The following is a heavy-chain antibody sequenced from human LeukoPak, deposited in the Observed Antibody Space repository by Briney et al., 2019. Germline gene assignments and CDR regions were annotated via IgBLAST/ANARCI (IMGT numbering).Heavy chain of an antibody. Sequence: PGRSLRLSCAASGFTFSSYAMHWVRQAPGKGLEWVAVISYDGSNKYYADSVKGRFTISRDNSKNTLYLQMNSLRAEDTAVYYCARSPTPNYDSSGYYPFDYWGQGTLVTVSS. CDR3: ARSPTPNYDSSGYYPFDY. V-gene: IGHV3-30-3*01. D-gene: IGHD3-22*01. J-gene: IGHJ4*02. CDR1: GFTFSSYA. CDR2: ISYDGSNK.